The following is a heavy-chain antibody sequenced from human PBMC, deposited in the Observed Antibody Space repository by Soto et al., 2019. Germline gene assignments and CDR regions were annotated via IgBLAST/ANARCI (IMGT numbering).Heavy chain of an antibody. CDR2: INPNSGNT. CDR1: GYTLTSYD. J-gene: IGHJ4*02. Sequence: ESVKVAGTASGYTLTSYDITWVRQATGQGLEWMGWINPNSGNTGYAQKFQGRVTMTRNTSISTAYMELSSLRSEDTAVYYCARGDCRGGSCYKPAVYWGQGTLATVSS. V-gene: IGHV1-8*01. CDR3: ARGDCRGGSCYKPAVY. D-gene: IGHD2-15*01.